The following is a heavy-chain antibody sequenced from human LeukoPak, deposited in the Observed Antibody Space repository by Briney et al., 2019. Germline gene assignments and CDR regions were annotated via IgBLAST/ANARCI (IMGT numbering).Heavy chain of an antibody. V-gene: IGHV4-59*11. CDR3: AGSGGLANTGAVFDY. CDR1: GDSITNHY. CDR2: IYYNGII. D-gene: IGHD3-10*01. Sequence: SETLSLTCIVSGDSITNHYWSLIRRPPGKGLEWIGYIYYNGIINYNPSLKSRVTISVDTSRNQFSMKLNSVTAAATAVYYCAGSGGLANTGAVFDYWGQGTLVTVSS. J-gene: IGHJ4*02.